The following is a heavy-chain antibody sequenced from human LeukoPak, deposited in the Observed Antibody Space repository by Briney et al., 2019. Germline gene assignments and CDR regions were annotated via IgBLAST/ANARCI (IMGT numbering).Heavy chain of an antibody. CDR3: ARDRDSNYEDPRFFDY. V-gene: IGHV3-21*01. CDR1: GFTFSSYS. CDR2: ISSSNSYI. J-gene: IGHJ4*02. Sequence: KPGGSLRLSCTASGFTFSSYSMNWVRQAPGKGLEWVSSISSSNSYIYYADSVKGRFTISRDNAKNSLYLQMNSLRVEDTAMYYCARDRDSNYEDPRFFDYWGQGTLVTVSS. D-gene: IGHD4-11*01.